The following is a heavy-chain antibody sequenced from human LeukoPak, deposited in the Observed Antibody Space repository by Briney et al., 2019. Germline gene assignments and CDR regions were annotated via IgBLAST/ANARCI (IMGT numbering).Heavy chain of an antibody. CDR2: ISSTSTYI. J-gene: IGHJ6*03. D-gene: IGHD6-13*01. CDR1: GFTFSIYS. Sequence: PGGSLRLSCAASGFTFSIYSLTWVRQAPGKGLEWVSSISSTSTYIYYADSVKGRFTISRDNAQNSLYLQMNSLRAEDTAAYSCARVAAGAETHTLHYHYMDVWGKGTTVTVSS. V-gene: IGHV3-21*01. CDR3: ARVAAGAETHTLHYHYMDV.